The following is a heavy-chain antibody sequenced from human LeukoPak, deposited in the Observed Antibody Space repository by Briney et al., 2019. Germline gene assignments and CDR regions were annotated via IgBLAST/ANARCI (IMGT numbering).Heavy chain of an antibody. V-gene: IGHV3-74*01. CDR3: VYYPTPALYGLYA. J-gene: IGHJ6*02. CDR2: INSDGIDT. D-gene: IGHD3-10*01. CDR1: GITFSSYW. Sequence: GGSLRLSCAASGITFSSYWMHWVRQGPGKGLVWVSRINSDGIDTTYADSVKGRFTISRDNAKNTLYLQVNSLRAEDTAVYYCVYYPTPALYGLYAWGQGTTVTVSS.